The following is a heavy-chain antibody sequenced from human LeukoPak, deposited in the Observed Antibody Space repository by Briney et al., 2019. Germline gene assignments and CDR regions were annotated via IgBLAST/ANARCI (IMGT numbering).Heavy chain of an antibody. CDR2: INWNGGST. Sequence: PGGSLRLSCVASGFTFGKYWMSWVRQAPGKGLEWVSGINWNGGSTGYADSVKGRFTISRDNAKNSLYLQMNSLRAEDTALYYCARVGYCSGGSCSCFDPWGQGTLVTVSS. V-gene: IGHV3-20*04. D-gene: IGHD2-15*01. CDR3: ARVGYCSGGSCSCFDP. CDR1: GFTFGKYW. J-gene: IGHJ5*02.